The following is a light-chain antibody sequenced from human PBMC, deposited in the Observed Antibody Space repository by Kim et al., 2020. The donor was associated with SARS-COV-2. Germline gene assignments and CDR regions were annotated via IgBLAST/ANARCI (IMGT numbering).Light chain of an antibody. V-gene: IGLV3-19*01. J-gene: IGLJ1*01. Sequence: SSELTQEPAVSVALGQTVRITCQGDSLRSYYASWYQQKPGQAPVLVIYGKNNRPSGIPDRFSGSSSGNTASLTITGAQAEDEADYYCNSRDSSGNPYVFG. CDR1: SLRSYY. CDR2: GKN. CDR3: NSRDSSGNPYV.